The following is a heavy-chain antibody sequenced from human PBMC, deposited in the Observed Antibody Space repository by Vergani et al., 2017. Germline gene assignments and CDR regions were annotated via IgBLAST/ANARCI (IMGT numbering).Heavy chain of an antibody. D-gene: IGHD6-6*01. V-gene: IGHV4-34*01. CDR3: ARGDRTSSSRATAYYYYYGMDV. CDR1: GGSFSGYY. CDR2: INHSGST. J-gene: IGHJ6*02. Sequence: QVQLQQWGAGLLKPSETLSLTCAVYGGSFSGYYWSWIRQPPGKGLEWIGEINHSGSTNYNPSLKSRVTISVDTSKNPFSLKLSSVTAADTAVYYCARGDRTSSSRATAYYYYYGMDVWGQGTTVTVSS.